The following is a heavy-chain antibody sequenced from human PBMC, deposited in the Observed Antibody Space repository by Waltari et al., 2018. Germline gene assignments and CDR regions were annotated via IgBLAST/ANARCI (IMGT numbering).Heavy chain of an antibody. CDR3: TTWRDSSGYTFDY. D-gene: IGHD3-22*01. CDR1: GFRSCSAR. CDR2: IKSKTDGGTT. Sequence: EVQLVESGGGLVKPGGSLELSCAASGFRSCSARSGWVRQAPGKGLEWVGRIKSKTDGGTTDYAATVKGRFTISRDDSKNTVYLQMNSLKTEDTAMYYCTTWRDSSGYTFDYWGQGTLVTVSS. J-gene: IGHJ4*02. V-gene: IGHV3-15*01.